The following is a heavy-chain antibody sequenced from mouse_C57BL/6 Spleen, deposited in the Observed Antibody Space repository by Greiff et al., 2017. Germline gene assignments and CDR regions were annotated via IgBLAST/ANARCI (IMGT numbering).Heavy chain of an antibody. CDR3: VRQDYYGSSSPWFAY. V-gene: IGHV10-1*01. CDR1: GFSFNTYA. D-gene: IGHD1-1*01. CDR2: IRSKSNNYAT. Sequence: EVNVVESGGGLVQPKGSLKLSCAASGFSFNTYAMHWVRQAPGKGLEWVARIRSKSNNYATYYADSVKDRFTISRDDSESMLYLQKNNLKTEDTAMYYCVRQDYYGSSSPWFAYWGQGTLVTVSA. J-gene: IGHJ3*01.